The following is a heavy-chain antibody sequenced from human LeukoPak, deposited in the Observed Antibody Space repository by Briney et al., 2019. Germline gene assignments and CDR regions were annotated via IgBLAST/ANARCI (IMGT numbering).Heavy chain of an antibody. Sequence: SETLSLTCTVSGGSISSYYWGWIRQPPGKGLEWIGSIYYSGSTYYNPSLKSRVTISVDTSKNQFSLKLSSVTAADTAVYYCASHSNWAYFDYWGQGTLVTVSS. CDR2: IYYSGST. D-gene: IGHD7-27*01. CDR3: ASHSNWAYFDY. CDR1: GGSISSYY. J-gene: IGHJ4*02. V-gene: IGHV4-39*01.